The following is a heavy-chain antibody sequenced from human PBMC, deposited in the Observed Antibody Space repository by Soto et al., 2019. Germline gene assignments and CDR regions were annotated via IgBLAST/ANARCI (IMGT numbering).Heavy chain of an antibody. CDR1: GFSCSKYT. CDR2: IHPGDSDT. V-gene: IGHV5-51*01. Sequence: GEFLKISCEGSGFSCSKYTLGWVRQIPGKGLMWVGIIHPGDSDTRYSPSFQGQVTISADKSISTAYLQWSSLKASDTAIYYCTFSYGDSYYYYNGMDVRGQGTTVTVSS. D-gene: IGHD4-17*01. CDR3: TFSYGDSYYYYNGMDV. J-gene: IGHJ6*02.